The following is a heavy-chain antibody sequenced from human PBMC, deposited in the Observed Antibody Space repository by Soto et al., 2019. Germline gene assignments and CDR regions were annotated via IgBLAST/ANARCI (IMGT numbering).Heavy chain of an antibody. V-gene: IGHV3-53*04. CDR3: ARVRYYDISHFPDI. J-gene: IGHJ3*02. Sequence: EVQLVESGGGLVQPGGSLRLSCAASGFTVSSNYMSWVRQAPGKGLEWISVIYSGGSTYYADSVKGRFTISRHNSKNTLYLQMNSLRAEDTAVYYCARVRYYDISHFPDIWGQGTMVTVSS. D-gene: IGHD3-9*01. CDR1: GFTVSSNY. CDR2: IYSGGST.